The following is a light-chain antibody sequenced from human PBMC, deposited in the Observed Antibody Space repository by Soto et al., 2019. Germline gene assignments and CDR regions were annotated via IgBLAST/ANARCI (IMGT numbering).Light chain of an antibody. CDR3: QSYDSSLSGSEV. CDR2: GNG. V-gene: IGLV1-40*01. Sequence: QSLRTQPPSVSGAPGQRFTISCTGSISNIGAGHDVHWYQHLPGTAPKLLIYGNGNRPSGVPDRFSGSKSGTSASLAITGLQAEDEADYYCQSYDSSLSGSEVFGTGTKVTVL. CDR1: ISNIGAGHD. J-gene: IGLJ1*01.